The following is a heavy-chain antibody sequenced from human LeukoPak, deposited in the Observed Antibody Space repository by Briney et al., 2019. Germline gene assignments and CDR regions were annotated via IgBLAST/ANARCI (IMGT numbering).Heavy chain of an antibody. CDR2: IKQDGSEK. CDR1: GFTFSSYA. J-gene: IGHJ4*02. CDR3: VMYSRADY. Sequence: GRSLRLSCAASGFTFSSYAMSWVRQAPGKGLEWVANIKQDGSEKYYVDSVKGRFTISRDNAKNSLYLQMNSLRAEDTAVYYCVMYSRADYWGQGTLVTVSS. V-gene: IGHV3-7*01. D-gene: IGHD6-13*01.